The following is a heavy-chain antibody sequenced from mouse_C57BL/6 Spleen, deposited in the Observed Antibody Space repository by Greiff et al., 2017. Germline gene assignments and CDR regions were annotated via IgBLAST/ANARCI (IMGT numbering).Heavy chain of an antibody. J-gene: IGHJ4*01. CDR2: ISSGSSTI. CDR3: AGSNYSYAMDY. V-gene: IGHV5-17*01. Sequence: DVHLVESGGGLVKPGGSLTLSCAASGFTFSDYGMHWVRQAPEKGLEWVAYISSGSSTIYYADTVKGRFTISRDNAKNTLFLQMTSLRSEDTAMYYCAGSNYSYAMDYWGQGTSVTVSS. D-gene: IGHD2-5*01. CDR1: GFTFSDYG.